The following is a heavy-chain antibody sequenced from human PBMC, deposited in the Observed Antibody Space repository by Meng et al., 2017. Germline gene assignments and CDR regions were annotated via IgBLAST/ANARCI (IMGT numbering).Heavy chain of an antibody. CDR2: INHSGST. J-gene: IGHJ4*02. CDR1: GGSFSGYY. V-gene: IGHV4-34*01. Sequence: GSLRLSCAVYGGSFSGYYWSWIRQPPGKVLEWIGEINHSGSTNYNPSLKSRVTISVDTSKNQFSLKLSSVTAADTAVYYCARRKIVGATVEDYWGQGTLVTVSS. CDR3: ARRKIVGATVEDY. D-gene: IGHD1-26*01.